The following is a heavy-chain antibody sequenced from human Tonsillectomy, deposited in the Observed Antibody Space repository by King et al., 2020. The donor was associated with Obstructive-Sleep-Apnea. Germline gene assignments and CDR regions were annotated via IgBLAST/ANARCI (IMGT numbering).Heavy chain of an antibody. V-gene: IGHV3-20*04. CDR3: VRDPHGEPHSFDF. Sequence: QLQESGGGVVRPGRSLRLSCAASGFTFDDYGMSWVRPVPGKGLEWVSGLNWNGDRTTYADSVRGRFIISRDNAKNSLFLQMNSLRAEDTALYYCVRDPHGEPHSFDFWGQGTMVTVSS. J-gene: IGHJ3*01. CDR2: LNWNGDRT. CDR1: GFTFDDYG. D-gene: IGHD1-14*01.